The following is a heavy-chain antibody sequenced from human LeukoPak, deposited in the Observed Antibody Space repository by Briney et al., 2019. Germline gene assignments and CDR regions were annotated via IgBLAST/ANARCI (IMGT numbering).Heavy chain of an antibody. D-gene: IGHD2-2*01. Sequence: SETLSLTCTVSGGSISSSSYYWGWIRQPPGKGLEWIGSIYYSGSTYYNPSLKSRVTISVDTSKNRFSLKLSSVTAADTAVYYCARTGDIVVVPAAEDWGQGTLVTVSS. CDR3: ARTGDIVVVPAAED. CDR1: GGSISSSSYY. J-gene: IGHJ4*02. V-gene: IGHV4-39*01. CDR2: IYYSGST.